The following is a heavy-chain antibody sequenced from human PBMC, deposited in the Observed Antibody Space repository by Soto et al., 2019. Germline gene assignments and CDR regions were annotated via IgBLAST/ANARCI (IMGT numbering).Heavy chain of an antibody. CDR3: ARDIAAAGTGNYYYYGMDV. D-gene: IGHD6-13*01. Sequence: ASVKVSCKASGGTFSSYAISWVRQAPGQGLEWMGGIIPIFGTANYAQKFQGRVTITADESTSTAYMELSSLRSEDTAVYYCARDIAAAGTGNYYYYGMDVWGQGTTVTVSS. J-gene: IGHJ6*02. CDR1: GGTFSSYA. CDR2: IIPIFGTA. V-gene: IGHV1-69*13.